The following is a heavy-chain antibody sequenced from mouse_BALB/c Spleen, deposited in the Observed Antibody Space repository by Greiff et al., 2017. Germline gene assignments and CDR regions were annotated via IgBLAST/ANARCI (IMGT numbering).Heavy chain of an antibody. CDR2: IDPENGDT. J-gene: IGHJ4*01. CDR1: GFNIKDYY. CDR3: NAHTYYYAMDY. V-gene: IGHV14-4*02. Sequence: VQLQQSGAELVRSGASVKLSCKASGFNIKDYYMHWVKQRPEQGLEWIGWIDPENGDTEYAPKFQGKATMTADTSSNTAYLQLSSLTSEDTAVYYCNAHTYYYAMDYWGQGTSVTVSS.